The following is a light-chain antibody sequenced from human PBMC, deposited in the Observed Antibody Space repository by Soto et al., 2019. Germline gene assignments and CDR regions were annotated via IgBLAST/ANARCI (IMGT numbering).Light chain of an antibody. V-gene: IGKV1-39*01. CDR2: AAS. Sequence: DSQMTQSPSSLSASVGERVAMTSRASQSISSYLNWYQQKPGKAPKLLIYAASSLQSGVPSRFSGSGSGTDLTLTISSLQAEDVAVYYCQQYYSTPWTFGQGTKVDI. CDR1: QSISSY. J-gene: IGKJ1*01. CDR3: QQYYSTPWT.